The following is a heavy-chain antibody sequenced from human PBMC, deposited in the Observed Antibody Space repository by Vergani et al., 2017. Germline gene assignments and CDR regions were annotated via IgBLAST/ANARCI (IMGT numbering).Heavy chain of an antibody. J-gene: IGHJ6*03. CDR3: ARVNTETNGHLYYHYYMDV. V-gene: IGHV4-34*01. CDR1: GGSFTSYH. Sequence: QVQLQQWGGGLLKPSETLSLTCVVNGGSFTSYHWTWIRQSPGEGLEWVGDIDHTGRPDYNPSLKSRLTRSVDKSRNRFSLTLNSVTATDTAIYFCARVNTETNGHLYYHYYMDVWVQGTAVTVS. D-gene: IGHD4-11*01. CDR2: IDHTGRP.